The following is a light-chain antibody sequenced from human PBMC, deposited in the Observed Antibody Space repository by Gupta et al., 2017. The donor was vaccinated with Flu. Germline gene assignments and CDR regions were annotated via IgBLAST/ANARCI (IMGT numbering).Light chain of an antibody. V-gene: IGKV3-20*01. J-gene: IGKJ2*01. CDR2: GVS. Sequence: EIVLTQSPGTLSSSPGERATLSCRASQKIESNYLAWYQHKPGQAPRLVIYGVSNRATGIPDRFSGGGSGTEFTLTISSLDPEDFAVYYCQHYGDSSYTFGQGTKLEI. CDR1: QKIESNY. CDR3: QHYGDSSYT.